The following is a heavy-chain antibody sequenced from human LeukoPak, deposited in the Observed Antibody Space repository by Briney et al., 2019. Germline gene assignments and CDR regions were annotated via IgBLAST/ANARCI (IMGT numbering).Heavy chain of an antibody. D-gene: IGHD3-16*01. Sequence: PGGSLRLSCAAFGFTFSSYWMSWVRQAPGKGLEWVANIKQDGSEKYYVDSVKGRFTISRDNAKNSLYLQMNSLRAEDTAVYYCAGSGGADAFDIWGQGTMVSVSS. V-gene: IGHV3-7*01. CDR1: GFTFSSYW. CDR3: AGSGGADAFDI. CDR2: IKQDGSEK. J-gene: IGHJ3*02.